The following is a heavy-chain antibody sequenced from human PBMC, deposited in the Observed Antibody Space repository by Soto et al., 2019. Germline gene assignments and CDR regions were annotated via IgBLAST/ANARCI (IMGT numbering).Heavy chain of an antibody. Sequence: PWGSLRLSCEASGFAFDVHSMNWVRQVPGRGLEWVASITSGSVYIWYADSVRGRFTISRDNAKNSVYLQLSGLRDDDTAVYYCARGVSYDKSGHFLRFVSESWGQGDMVNVSS. CDR2: ITSGSVYI. CDR1: GFAFDVHS. J-gene: IGHJ5*02. CDR3: ARGVSYDKSGHFLRFVSES. D-gene: IGHD3-22*01. V-gene: IGHV3-21*01.